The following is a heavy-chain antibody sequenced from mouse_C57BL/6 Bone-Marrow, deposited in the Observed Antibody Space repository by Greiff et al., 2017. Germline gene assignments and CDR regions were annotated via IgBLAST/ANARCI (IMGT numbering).Heavy chain of an antibody. Sequence: VHLVESGPGLVKPSQSLFLTCSITGFPITSGYYWIWIRQSPGKPLEWMGYITHSGETFYNPSLQSPISITRETSKNQFFLQLNSVTTEDTAMYYCAGDTTTVVATSDYFDYWGQGTTLTVSS. V-gene: IGHV12-3*01. J-gene: IGHJ2*01. CDR1: GFPITSGYY. CDR3: AGDTTTVVATSDYFDY. CDR2: ITHSGET. D-gene: IGHD1-1*01.